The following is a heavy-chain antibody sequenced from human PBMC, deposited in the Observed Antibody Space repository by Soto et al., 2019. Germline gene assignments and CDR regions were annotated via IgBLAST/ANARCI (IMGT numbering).Heavy chain of an antibody. CDR2: ISYEGSHK. D-gene: IGHD3-3*02. CDR3: ARDTETLGPRANDALDI. CDR1: GFFFSSHG. Sequence: QVQLVESGGGVVQPGGSLTLSCVASGFFFSSHGMYWVRQAPGRGLEWVALISYEGSHKYYVDSVKGRFTISRDNSKKTVYLHMTSLRAEDTALYYCARDTETLGPRANDALDIWGQGTMVTVSS. V-gene: IGHV3-30*03. J-gene: IGHJ3*02.